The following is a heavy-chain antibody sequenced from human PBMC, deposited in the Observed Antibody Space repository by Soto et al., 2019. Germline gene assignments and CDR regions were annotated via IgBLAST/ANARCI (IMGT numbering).Heavy chain of an antibody. J-gene: IGHJ4*02. CDR3: ARDISYTAGDYVHKPIDY. CDR2: ISYDGSNK. CDR1: GFTFSSYA. V-gene: IGHV3-30-3*01. D-gene: IGHD4-17*01. Sequence: GGSLRLSCAASGFTFSSYAMHWVRQAPGKGLEWVAVISYDGSNKYYGDSVKGRFTITRDNSKNTLYLQMNSLRAEDTAVYYCARDISYTAGDYVHKPIDYWGQGTLVNVSS.